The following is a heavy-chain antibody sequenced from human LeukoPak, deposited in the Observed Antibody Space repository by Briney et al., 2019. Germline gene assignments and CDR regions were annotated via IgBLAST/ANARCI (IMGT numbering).Heavy chain of an antibody. CDR3: AKDSTVNLAYYFDY. D-gene: IGHD4-17*01. Sequence: PGGSLRLSCAASGFTFDDYAMHWVRQAPGKSLEWVSGISWNSGTIGYADSVKGRFTISRDNAKNSLYLQMNSLRAEDTALYYCAKDSTVNLAYYFDYWGQGTLVTVSS. CDR2: ISWNSGTI. CDR1: GFTFDDYA. J-gene: IGHJ4*02. V-gene: IGHV3-9*01.